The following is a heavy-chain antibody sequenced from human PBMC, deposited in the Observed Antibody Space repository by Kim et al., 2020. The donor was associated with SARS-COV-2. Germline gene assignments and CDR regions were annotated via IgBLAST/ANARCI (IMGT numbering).Heavy chain of an antibody. CDR1: GFTFSSYA. V-gene: IGHV3-23*01. CDR3: AKEGAARPRGYYYDGMDV. CDR2: ISGSGGST. Sequence: GGSLRLSCAASGFTFSSYAMSWVRQAPGKGLEWVSAISGSGGSTYYADSVKGRFTISRDNSKNTLYLQMNILRAEDTAVYYCAKEGAARPRGYYYDGMDVWGQGTTVNVSS. J-gene: IGHJ6*02. D-gene: IGHD6-6*01.